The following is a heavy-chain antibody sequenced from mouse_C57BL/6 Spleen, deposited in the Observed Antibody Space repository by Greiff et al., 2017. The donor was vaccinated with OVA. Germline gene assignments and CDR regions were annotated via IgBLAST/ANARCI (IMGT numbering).Heavy chain of an antibody. Sequence: EVQGVESGGGLVQPKGSLKLSCAASGFSFNTYAMNWVRQAPGKGLEWVARIRSKSNNYATYYADSVKDRFTISRDDSESMLYLQMNNLKTEDTAMYYCVRTAQATLYYYAMDYWGQGTSVTVSS. J-gene: IGHJ4*01. D-gene: IGHD3-2*02. CDR1: GFSFNTYA. CDR3: VRTAQATLYYYAMDY. V-gene: IGHV10-1*01. CDR2: IRSKSNNYAT.